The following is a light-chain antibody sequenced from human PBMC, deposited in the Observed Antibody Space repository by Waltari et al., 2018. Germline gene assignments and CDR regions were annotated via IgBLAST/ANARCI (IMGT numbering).Light chain of an antibody. J-gene: IGKJ4*01. Sequence: EIALTQSPGTLSLSPGERATLSCRASQTISGSWLTWYQRKPGQAPMLLIYGASSRATGIPVRFSGSGSGTDFTLTISRLEPEDSAVYYCQQYDGSSVTFGGGTKVEVK. V-gene: IGKV3-20*01. CDR1: QTISGSW. CDR2: GAS. CDR3: QQYDGSSVT.